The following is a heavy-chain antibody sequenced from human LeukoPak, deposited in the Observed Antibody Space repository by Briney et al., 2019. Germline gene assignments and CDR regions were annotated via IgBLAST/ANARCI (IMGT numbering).Heavy chain of an antibody. CDR1: GFMFSSYG. CDR3: AKDLHGGYSSDY. Sequence: GGSLRLSCAASGFMFSSYGMHWVRQAPGKGLEWVSFIGYEGVHKYYADSVKGRFTISKDNSKATLYLQMNSQRPEDTAVYYCAKDLHGGYSSDYWGQGTLVTVFS. J-gene: IGHJ4*02. D-gene: IGHD4-23*01. CDR2: IGYEGVHK. V-gene: IGHV3-30*02.